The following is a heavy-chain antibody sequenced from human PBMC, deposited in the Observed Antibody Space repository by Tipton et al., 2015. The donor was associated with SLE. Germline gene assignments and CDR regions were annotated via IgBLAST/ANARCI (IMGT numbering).Heavy chain of an antibody. V-gene: IGHV4-61*02. CDR2: IYASGST. D-gene: IGHD3-16*02. CDR1: GGSITNDNHY. Sequence: TLSLTCTVSGGSITNDNHYWSWIRQPAGKGLEWIGRIYASGSTNYNPSLKSRLTISVDTSKNQFSLNLSSVTAADTVVYYCARDGGGEFGGVIPFDFWGQGTLVTVSS. CDR3: ARDGGGEFGGVIPFDF. J-gene: IGHJ4*02.